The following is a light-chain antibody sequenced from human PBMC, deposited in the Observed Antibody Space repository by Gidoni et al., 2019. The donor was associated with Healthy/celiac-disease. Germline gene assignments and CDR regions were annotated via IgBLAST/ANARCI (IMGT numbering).Light chain of an antibody. CDR3: QSYDSSLSGSDVV. V-gene: IGLV1-40*01. CDR1: STNIGAGYD. CDR2: GNS. Sequence: QSVLTHPPPVSGSPGQRITISCTGSSTNIGAGYDVPWYQQPPGTAPKLLIYGNSNRPSGVPDRFSGSKSGTSASLAITGLQAEDEADYYCQSYDSSLSGSDVVFGGGTKLTVL. J-gene: IGLJ2*01.